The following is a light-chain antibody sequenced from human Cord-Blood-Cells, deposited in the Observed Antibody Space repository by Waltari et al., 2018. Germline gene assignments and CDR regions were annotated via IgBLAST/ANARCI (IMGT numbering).Light chain of an antibody. V-gene: IGLV2-14*01. Sequence: QSALTQPASVSGSPGQSLTISCTGTSSDVGGYNYVSWYQQHPGKAPKLMIYDGSKRPSGVSNRFSGSKSGNTASLTISGLQAEDEADYYCSSYTSSSRVFGGGTKLTVL. CDR1: SSDVGGYNY. CDR2: DGS. J-gene: IGLJ3*02. CDR3: SSYTSSSRV.